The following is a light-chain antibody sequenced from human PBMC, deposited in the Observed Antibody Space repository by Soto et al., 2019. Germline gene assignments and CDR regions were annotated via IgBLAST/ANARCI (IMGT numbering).Light chain of an antibody. V-gene: IGLV2-23*01. J-gene: IGLJ2*01. Sequence: QSVLTQPASVSGSPGQSITISCTGTSSDVGSFNFVSWYQHHPGKAPKLMIFEDSKWPSGVVNRFSGSKSGNTASLTISGLQAEDEAAYYCCSYADSSTHVVFGGGTKLTVL. CDR2: EDS. CDR3: CSYADSSTHVV. CDR1: SSDVGSFNF.